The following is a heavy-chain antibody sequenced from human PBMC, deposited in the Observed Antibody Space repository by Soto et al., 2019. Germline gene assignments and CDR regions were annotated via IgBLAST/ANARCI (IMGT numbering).Heavy chain of an antibody. Sequence: PGGSLRLSCGASGFSFGEYGMSWVRQTPQKTLEWVASISGNKMTTFYSDSVKGRFFISRDNSDNTLHLQMNSLRAEDTAVYYCAKDSSIAAAETYYYYGMDVWGQGTTVTVSS. CDR3: AKDSSIAAAETYYYYGMDV. J-gene: IGHJ6*02. CDR2: ISGNKMTT. CDR1: GFSFGEYG. D-gene: IGHD6-13*01. V-gene: IGHV3-23*01.